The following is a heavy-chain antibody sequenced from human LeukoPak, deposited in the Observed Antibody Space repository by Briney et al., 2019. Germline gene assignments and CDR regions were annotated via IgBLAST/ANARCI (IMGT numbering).Heavy chain of an antibody. V-gene: IGHV3-7*03. J-gene: IGHJ6*04. D-gene: IGHD2-15*01. CDR3: ARDECSGGSCYYYYYYGMDV. Sequence: GGSLRLSCAASGFTFSSYWMSWVRQAPGKGLEWVANIKQDVSEKYYVDSVKGRFTISRDNAKNSLYLQMNSLRAEDTAVYYCARDECSGGSCYYYYYYGMDVWGKGTTVTVSS. CDR1: GFTFSSYW. CDR2: IKQDVSEK.